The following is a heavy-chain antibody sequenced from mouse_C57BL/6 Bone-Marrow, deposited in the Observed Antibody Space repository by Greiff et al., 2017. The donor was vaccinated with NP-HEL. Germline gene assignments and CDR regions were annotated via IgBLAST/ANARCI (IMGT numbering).Heavy chain of an antibody. CDR2: IYPRSGNT. V-gene: IGHV1-81*01. J-gene: IGHJ3*01. CDR1: GYTFTSYG. CDR3: AGRSFAY. Sequence: LKESGAELARPGASVKLSCKASGYTFTSYGISWVKQRTGQGLEWIGEIYPRSGNTYYNEKFKGKATLTADKSSSTAYMELRSLTSEDSAVYFCAGRSFAYWGQGTLVTVSA.